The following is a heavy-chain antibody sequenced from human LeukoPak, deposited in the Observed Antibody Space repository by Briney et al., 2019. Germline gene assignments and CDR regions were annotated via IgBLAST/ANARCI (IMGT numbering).Heavy chain of an antibody. D-gene: IGHD5-18*01. J-gene: IGHJ4*02. CDR1: GFTFSSYA. Sequence: PGRSLRLSCAASGFTFSSYAMHWVRQAPGKGLEWVAVISYDGSNKYYADSVKGRFTISRDNSKNTLYLQMYSLRAEDTAVYYCARDFQLWLNGPVDYWGQGTLVTVSS. CDR2: ISYDGSNK. CDR3: ARDFQLWLNGPVDY. V-gene: IGHV3-30*04.